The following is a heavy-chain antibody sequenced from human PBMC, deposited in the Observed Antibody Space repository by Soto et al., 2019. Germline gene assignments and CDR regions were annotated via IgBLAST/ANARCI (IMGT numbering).Heavy chain of an antibody. CDR2: IKQDGSEK. CDR3: ARDGEIVVVVAATSSFDY. CDR1: GFTCGSHW. D-gene: IGHD2-15*01. V-gene: IGHV3-7*01. Sequence: RVPWAASGFTCGSHWIRRVLQETGKGLEWVANIKQDGSEKYYVDSVKGRFTISRDNAKNSLYLQMNSLRAEDTAVYYCARDGEIVVVVAATSSFDYWGQGTLVTVSS. J-gene: IGHJ4*02.